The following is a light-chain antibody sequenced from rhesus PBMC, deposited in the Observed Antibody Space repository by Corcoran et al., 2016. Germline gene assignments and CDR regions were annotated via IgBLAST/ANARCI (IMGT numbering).Light chain of an antibody. J-gene: IGKJ2*01. CDR1: QSISSW. V-gene: IGKV1-22*01. Sequence: DIQMTQSPSSLSASVGDTVTITCRASQSISSWLAWYQQKPGKAPKLLVYKASSLQSGVPSRFRGSGSGSDLTLTFSSLQSEDFATYYCQQYSSSPYSFGQGTKVEIK. CDR2: KAS. CDR3: QQYSSSPYS.